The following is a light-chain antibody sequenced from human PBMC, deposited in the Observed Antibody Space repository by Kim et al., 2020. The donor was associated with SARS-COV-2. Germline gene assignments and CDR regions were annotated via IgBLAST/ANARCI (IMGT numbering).Light chain of an antibody. CDR2: AAS. CDR3: LQHNTYPWT. Sequence: ASVGDRVTITCRASQGIRRDLGWYQQKAEKAPKRLVYAASILDSGVPSRFSGSASGTDFTLTISSLQPEDFATYYCLQHNTYPWTFGQGTKVDIK. V-gene: IGKV1-17*01. CDR1: QGIRRD. J-gene: IGKJ1*01.